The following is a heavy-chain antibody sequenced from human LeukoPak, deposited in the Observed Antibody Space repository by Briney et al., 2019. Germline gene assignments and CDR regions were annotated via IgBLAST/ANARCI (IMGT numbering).Heavy chain of an antibody. V-gene: IGHV3-23*01. CDR1: GFTFSSNA. CDR3: AKDLVAATY. Sequence: PGGSLRLSCAASGFTFSSNAMSWGRQAPGKGLEWVSTISGSGGTTYYADSVKGRFTISSDNSKDTLYLQMNSLRAEDTAVYYCAKDLVAATYWGQGTLVTVSS. D-gene: IGHD5-12*01. J-gene: IGHJ4*02. CDR2: ISGSGGTT.